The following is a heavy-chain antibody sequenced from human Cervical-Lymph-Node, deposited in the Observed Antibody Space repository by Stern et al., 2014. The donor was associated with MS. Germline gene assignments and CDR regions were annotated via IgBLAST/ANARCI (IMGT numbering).Heavy chain of an antibody. CDR3: ARDRGYTSSWFLDY. CDR2: INPSDDSA. D-gene: IGHD6-13*01. CDR1: GYTFTSYY. V-gene: IGHV1-46*01. Sequence: VQLVQSGAEVKKPGASVKVSCKASGYTFTSYYMLWVRQAPGQGLEWMGMINPSDDSATYAQKFQGRVTMTSDTSTSTVYMELNSLRSEDTAVYYCARDRGYTSSWFLDYWGQGTLVTVSS. J-gene: IGHJ4*02.